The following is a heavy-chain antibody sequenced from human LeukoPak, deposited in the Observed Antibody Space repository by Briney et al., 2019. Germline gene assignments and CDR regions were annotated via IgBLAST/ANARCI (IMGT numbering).Heavy chain of an antibody. D-gene: IGHD6-13*01. CDR2: ISYSGST. J-gene: IGHJ4*02. V-gene: IGHV4-39*01. CDR3: IGYTSTHFAIDY. Sequence: SETLSLTCTVSSGSISSSGSYWGWIRQPPGKGLEWIASISYSGSTYYNPSPRSRVTISVDTSKNQFSLNLNFVTAADTAVYYSIGYTSTHFAIDYWGQGTLVTVSS. CDR1: SGSISSSGSY.